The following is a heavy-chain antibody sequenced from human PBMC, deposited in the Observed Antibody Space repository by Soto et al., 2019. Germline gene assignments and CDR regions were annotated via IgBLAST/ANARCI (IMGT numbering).Heavy chain of an antibody. V-gene: IGHV3-23*01. Sequence: EVQLLESGGGLVQPGGSLRLSCAASGFTFSNYAMSWVRQAPGKGPEWVSFISSSGNGTYYADSVKGRFTISRDNSKNTLYVQMSNLRAEDTAMYYCAKRFFGSGSPPGAFDVWGQGTMVTVSS. D-gene: IGHD3-10*01. CDR3: AKRFFGSGSPPGAFDV. CDR2: ISSSGNGT. J-gene: IGHJ3*01. CDR1: GFTFSNYA.